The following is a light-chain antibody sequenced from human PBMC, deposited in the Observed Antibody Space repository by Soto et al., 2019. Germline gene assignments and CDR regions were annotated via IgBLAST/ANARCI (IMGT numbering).Light chain of an antibody. J-gene: IGKJ1*01. Sequence: EIVLTQSPATLSLSPGERATLSCRASQSVKTFLLWYQHRPGQAPRVLISDASTRATGIPARFSGSGSGTDFTLTINRLEPEDFAVYYCQQYDSSPRTFGQGTKVDI. CDR3: QQYDSSPRT. CDR2: DAS. V-gene: IGKV3-20*01. CDR1: QSVKTF.